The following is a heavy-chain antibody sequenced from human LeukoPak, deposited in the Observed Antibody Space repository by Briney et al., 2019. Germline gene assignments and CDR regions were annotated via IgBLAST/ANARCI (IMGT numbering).Heavy chain of an antibody. D-gene: IGHD2-2*01. CDR2: INPNSGGT. CDR1: GYTFTDYY. CDR3: ARLYCSRSSCYSDY. Sequence: GASVKVSCKASGYTFTDYYMHWVRQAPGQGLEWMGWINPNSGGTNYAQKFQGRVTMTRDTSISTAYMELSRLRSDDTAVYYCARLYCSRSSCYSDYWGQGTLVTVSS. V-gene: IGHV1-2*02. J-gene: IGHJ4*02.